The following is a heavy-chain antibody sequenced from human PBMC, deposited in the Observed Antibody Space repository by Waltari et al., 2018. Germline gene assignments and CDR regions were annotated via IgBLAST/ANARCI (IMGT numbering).Heavy chain of an antibody. V-gene: IGHV4-59*01. Sequence: QVQLQESGASLLKPSETESLICPVSGSSISGFYWSWVRQPPGKGLDWIGYIYYTGSTNFNPSLKSRVTMSVDTSKNQFSLKLSSVTAADTAFYYCARGGGGDWEWFDPWGQGTLVTVSS. J-gene: IGHJ5*02. CDR1: GSSISGFY. CDR3: ARGGGGDWEWFDP. CDR2: IYYTGST. D-gene: IGHD2-21*02.